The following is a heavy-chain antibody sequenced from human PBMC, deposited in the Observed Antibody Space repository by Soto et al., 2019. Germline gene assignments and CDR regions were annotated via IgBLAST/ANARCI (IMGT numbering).Heavy chain of an antibody. V-gene: IGHV3-11*01. CDR2: ISSSGSTI. J-gene: IGHJ5*02. D-gene: IGHD3-16*01. Sequence: QVQLVESGGGLVKPGGSLRLSCAASGFTFSDYYMSWIRQAPGKGLEWVSYISSSGSTIYYADSVKGRFTISRDNAKNSXXLQMNSLRAEXTXXXXXXXXSAFGGGTWFDPWGQGTLVTVSS. CDR3: XXXSAFGGGTWFDP. CDR1: GFTFSDYY.